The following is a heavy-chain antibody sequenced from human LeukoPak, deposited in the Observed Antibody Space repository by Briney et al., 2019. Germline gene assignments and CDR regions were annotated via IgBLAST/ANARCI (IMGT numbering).Heavy chain of an antibody. CDR2: IYTGDSDS. Sequence: GESLKFSGTGSVYSFTTYWIGWVRQMPGKGLEWMGIIYTGDSDSRYSPSFQGQLTISADKSFSTAYLQAISLKASDTTMYYCARLAGGSYDSRDYYLNYWGQGTLVTVSS. V-gene: IGHV5-51*01. CDR1: VYSFTTYW. D-gene: IGHD3-22*01. J-gene: IGHJ4*02. CDR3: ARLAGGSYDSRDYYLNY.